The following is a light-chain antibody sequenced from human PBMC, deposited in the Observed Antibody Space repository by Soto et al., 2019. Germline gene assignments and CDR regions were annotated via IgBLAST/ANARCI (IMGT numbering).Light chain of an antibody. Sequence: QSALTQPASVSGSPGQSITISCTGTSSDVGNYNLVSWYQHHPGKAPKLMIYEVNKRPSGVSNRFSGSKSGNTASLTISGLQAVDEADYYCCSFAGSSTSYVVFGGGTKVTVL. V-gene: IGLV2-23*02. CDR2: EVN. CDR3: CSFAGSSTSYVV. CDR1: SSDVGNYNL. J-gene: IGLJ2*01.